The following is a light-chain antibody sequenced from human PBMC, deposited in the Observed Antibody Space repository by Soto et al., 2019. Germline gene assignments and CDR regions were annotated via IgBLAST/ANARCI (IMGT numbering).Light chain of an antibody. CDR2: EDS. CDR3: CSYAGSSTSWV. CDR1: SSDAGNYNF. V-gene: IGLV2-23*01. J-gene: IGLJ3*02. Sequence: QSALTQPASVSGSPGQSITISCTGTSSDAGNYNFVSWYQQHPGKAPKVIIYEDSTRPSGVSNRISGSKSGNTASLTISGLQAEDEADYYCCSYAGSSTSWVFGGGTQLTAL.